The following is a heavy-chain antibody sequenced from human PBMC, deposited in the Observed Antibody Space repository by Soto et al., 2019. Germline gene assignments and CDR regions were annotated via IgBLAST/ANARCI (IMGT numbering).Heavy chain of an antibody. CDR1: GYTFASYG. D-gene: IGHD3-22*01. CDR3: ARDWPMVITDY. Sequence: VQLVQSGAEVRRPGASVTVSCKTSGYTFASYGVSWLRQAPGQGLEWMGWIYAYNGNTKYAERLQDRVTMTTDTSTSTAYMELRSLRSDDTAVYYCARDWPMVITDYWGQGTLVTVSS. CDR2: IYAYNGNT. V-gene: IGHV1-18*01. J-gene: IGHJ4*02.